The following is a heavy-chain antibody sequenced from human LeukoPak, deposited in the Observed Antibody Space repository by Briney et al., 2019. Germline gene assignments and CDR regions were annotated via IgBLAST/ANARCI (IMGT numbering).Heavy chain of an antibody. V-gene: IGHV3-23*01. CDR3: AKALGSIVVTTTDY. CDR2: ISSSGGTT. J-gene: IGHJ4*02. Sequence: PGGSLRLSCAAYGFTFTSYAMSWVRQAPGKGLEWVSAISSSGGTTYYADSVKGRFTISRDNSKNTLYMQMHSLRAEDTAVYYCAKALGSIVVTTTDYWGQGTLVTVSS. CDR1: GFTFTSYA. D-gene: IGHD5-12*01.